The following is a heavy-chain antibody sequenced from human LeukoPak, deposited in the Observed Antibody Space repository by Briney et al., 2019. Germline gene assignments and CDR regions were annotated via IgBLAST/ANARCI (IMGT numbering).Heavy chain of an antibody. CDR2: ISGSGGST. V-gene: IGHV3-23*01. Sequence: GGSLRLSCAASGFTFSSYAMSWVRQAPGKGLEWVSAISGSGGSTYYADSVKGRFTISRDNSKNTLYLQMNSLRAEDTAVYYCAKCEVAGKNYYYGMDVWGQGTTVTVSS. CDR1: GFTFSSYA. CDR3: AKCEVAGKNYYYGMDV. D-gene: IGHD6-19*01. J-gene: IGHJ6*02.